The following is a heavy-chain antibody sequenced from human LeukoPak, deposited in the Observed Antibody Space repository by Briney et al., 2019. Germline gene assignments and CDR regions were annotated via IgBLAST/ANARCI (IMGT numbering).Heavy chain of an antibody. CDR3: ARDGDTAIRGVNFDY. Sequence: GGSLRLSCAASGFTFSSYGMHWVRQAPGKGLEWVAVMSYDGNNKYYADSVKGRFTISRDNSKNTLYLQMNNLITEDTAVYYCARDGDTAIRGVNFDYWGQGTLVTVSS. CDR1: GFTFSSYG. D-gene: IGHD3-10*01. CDR2: MSYDGNNK. J-gene: IGHJ4*02. V-gene: IGHV3-30*03.